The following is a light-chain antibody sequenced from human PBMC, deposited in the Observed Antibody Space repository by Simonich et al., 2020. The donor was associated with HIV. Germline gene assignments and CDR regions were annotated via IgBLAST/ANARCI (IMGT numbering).Light chain of an antibody. CDR3: QQYNSYPFT. J-gene: IGKJ3*01. Sequence: DIQLTQSPSTLSASVGDRVTITCRASQSISSNWLAWYQQKPGKAPKLLIYKASSLESGVPSRFSGSGSGTEFTLTISSLQPDDFATYYCQQYNSYPFTFGPGTKVDIK. CDR2: KAS. V-gene: IGKV1-5*03. CDR1: QSISSNW.